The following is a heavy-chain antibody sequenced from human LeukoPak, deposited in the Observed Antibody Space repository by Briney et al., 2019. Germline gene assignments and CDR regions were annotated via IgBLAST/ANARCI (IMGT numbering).Heavy chain of an antibody. CDR2: FSYSGDG. J-gene: IGHJ4*02. CDR1: GASISSGTYS. V-gene: IGHV4-39*07. CDR3: ARGNSGSFGYSFDY. D-gene: IGHD1-26*01. Sequence: SETLSLTYAVSGASISSGTYSWGWMRQPPGKGPEWIGSFSYSGDGYYNSSLKSRVTISVDTSKNQFSLKLSSVTAADTAVYYCARGNSGSFGYSFDYWGQGTLVTVSS.